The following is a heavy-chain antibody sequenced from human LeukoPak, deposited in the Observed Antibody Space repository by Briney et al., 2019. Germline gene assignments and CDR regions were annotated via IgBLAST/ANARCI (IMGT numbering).Heavy chain of an antibody. J-gene: IGHJ4*02. CDR1: GFTFSSYW. D-gene: IGHD3-3*01. V-gene: IGHV3-7*01. CDR2: IKQDGSEK. Sequence: GGSLRLSCAASGFTFSSYWMSWVRQAPGKGLEWVANIKQDGSEKYYVDSVEGRFTISRDNAKNSLYLQMNSLRAEDTAVYYCARVNQEVFWSGYYTDYWGQGTLVTVSS. CDR3: ARVNQEVFWSGYYTDY.